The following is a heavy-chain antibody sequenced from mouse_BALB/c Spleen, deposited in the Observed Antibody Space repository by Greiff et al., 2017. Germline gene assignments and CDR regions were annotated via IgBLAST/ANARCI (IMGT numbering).Heavy chain of an antibody. V-gene: IGHV1-14*01. Sequence: EVQRVESGPELVKPGASVKMSCKASGYTFTSYVMHWVKQKPGQGLEWIGYINPYNDGTKYNEKFKGKATLTSDKSSSTAYMELSSLTSEDSAVYYCARGGLRSWGQGTLVTVSA. CDR1: GYTFTSYV. CDR2: INPYNDGT. CDR3: ARGGLRS. J-gene: IGHJ3*01. D-gene: IGHD1-1*01.